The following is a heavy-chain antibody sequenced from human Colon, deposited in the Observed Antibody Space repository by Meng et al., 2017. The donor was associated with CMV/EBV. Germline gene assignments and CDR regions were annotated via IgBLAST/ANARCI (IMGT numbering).Heavy chain of an antibody. D-gene: IGHD1-26*01. CDR2: ISGSGNVI. V-gene: IGHV3-48*03. CDR3: ARGADVRGYKVLYERRGELGWLDP. CDR1: GFTFSRFG. J-gene: IGHJ5*02. Sequence: GESLKISCTASGFTFSRFGMSWVRQAPGKGLEWVSHISGSGNVIYYAESMKGRFTVSRDNNKDTLFLQMDNVRAEDTAIYYCARGADVRGYKVLYERRGELGWLDPWGQGTLVTVSS.